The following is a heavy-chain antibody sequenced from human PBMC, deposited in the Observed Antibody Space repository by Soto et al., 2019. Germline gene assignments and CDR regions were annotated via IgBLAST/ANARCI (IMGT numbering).Heavy chain of an antibody. CDR2: IYPGDSDT. V-gene: IGHV5-51*01. CDR3: ARGVATSPRSAMDV. J-gene: IGHJ6*02. Sequence: GESLKISCKASGYSFTSYWIGWVRQMPGKGLEWMGIIYPGDSDTRYSPSFRGQFTISADKSINTAYVQWSSLKASGTAMYYCARGVATSPRSAMDVWGQGTTVTVSS. CDR1: GYSFTSYW. D-gene: IGHD5-12*01.